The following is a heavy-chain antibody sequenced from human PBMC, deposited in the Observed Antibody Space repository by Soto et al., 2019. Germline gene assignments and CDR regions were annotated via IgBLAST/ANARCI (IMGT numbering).Heavy chain of an antibody. V-gene: IGHV4-34*01. D-gene: IGHD4-17*01. J-gene: IGHJ4*02. CDR2: INHSGST. CDR1: GGSFSGYY. CDR3: ARGFYGGFFDY. Sequence: SETLSLTCAVYGGSFSGYYWSWIRQPPGKGLEWIGEINHSGSTNYNPSLKSRVTISVDTSKNQFSLKLSSVTAADTAVYYCARGFYGGFFDYWGQGTLVTVSS.